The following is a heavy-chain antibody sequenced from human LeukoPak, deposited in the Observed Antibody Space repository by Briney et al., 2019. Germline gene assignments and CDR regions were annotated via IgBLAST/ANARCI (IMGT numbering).Heavy chain of an antibody. V-gene: IGHV4-59*12. D-gene: IGHD2/OR15-2a*01. CDR1: GVSISNYY. J-gene: IGHJ4*03. CDR3: ARGRGRRGFYYFDY. Sequence: SETLSLTCTVSGVSISNYYWSWIRQPPGKGLENIGFIYYNGNTNYNPSLKSRVTISVDKSKNQLSLKLSSVTAADTAVYYCARGRGRRGFYYFDYWGKGTTVTISS. CDR2: IYYNGNT.